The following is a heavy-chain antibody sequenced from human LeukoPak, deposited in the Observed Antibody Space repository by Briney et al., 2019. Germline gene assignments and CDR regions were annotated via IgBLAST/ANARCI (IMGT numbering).Heavy chain of an antibody. CDR3: AKGSGAYGHPTSPLFDF. CDR2: VSADGSER. CDR1: RFAFNYYG. J-gene: IGHJ4*02. D-gene: IGHD3-3*01. Sequence: GGSLRLSCMGSRFAFNYYGMHWVRQTPGRGLEWVAVVSADGSERYYAQFVKGRFTISRDNSKNTLFLEMSSLRTEDTAVYYCAKGSGAYGHPTSPLFDFWGQGTLVTVSP. V-gene: IGHV3-30*18.